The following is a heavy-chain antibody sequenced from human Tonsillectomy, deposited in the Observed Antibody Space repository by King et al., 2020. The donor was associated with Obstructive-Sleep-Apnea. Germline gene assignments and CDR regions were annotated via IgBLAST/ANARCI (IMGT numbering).Heavy chain of an antibody. CDR2: MKPNIGNT. Sequence: QLVQSGAEVKKPGASLKVSCKASGYTFTSYDINWLLQATGQGLEWMGWMKPNIGNTDYAQSFQGRVTMTRNTPISTAYMELSSLRSEDTAVYYCARGSRTFDIWGQGTMVTVSS. J-gene: IGHJ3*02. CDR1: GYTFTSYD. CDR3: ARGSRTFDI. V-gene: IGHV1-8*01. D-gene: IGHD1-14*01.